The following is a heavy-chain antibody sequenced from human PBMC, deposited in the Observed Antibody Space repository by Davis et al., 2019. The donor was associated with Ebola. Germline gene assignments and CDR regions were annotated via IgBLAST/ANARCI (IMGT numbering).Heavy chain of an antibody. Sequence: PSETLSLTCTVSGGSISSYYWSWIRQPPGKGLEWIGYIYYSGSTNYNPSLKSRVTISVDTSKNQFSLKLSSVTAADTAVYYCARTYCGGDCLRRNWYFDLWGRGTLVTVSS. CDR2: IYYSGST. CDR1: GGSISSYY. D-gene: IGHD2-21*02. V-gene: IGHV4-59*08. J-gene: IGHJ2*01. CDR3: ARTYCGGDCLRRNWYFDL.